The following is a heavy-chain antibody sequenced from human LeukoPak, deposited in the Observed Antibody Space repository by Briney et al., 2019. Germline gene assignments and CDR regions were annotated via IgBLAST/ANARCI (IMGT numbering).Heavy chain of an antibody. J-gene: IGHJ4*02. CDR3: ARVAWELLLFDY. Sequence: GGSLRLSCAASGFTFSSNYMSWVRQAPGKGLEWVSVIYSGGSTYYADSVKGRFTISRDNFKNTLYLQMNSLRAEDTAVYYCARVAWELLLFDYWGQGTLVTVSS. CDR1: GFTFSSNY. CDR2: IYSGGST. D-gene: IGHD1-26*01. V-gene: IGHV3-53*01.